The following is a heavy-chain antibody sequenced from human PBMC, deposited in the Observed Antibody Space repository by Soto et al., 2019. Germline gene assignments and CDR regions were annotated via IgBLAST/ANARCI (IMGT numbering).Heavy chain of an antibody. D-gene: IGHD2-2*02. V-gene: IGHV1-3*01. CDR3: ASTFTVPAAIGY. J-gene: IGHJ4*02. CDR2: INAGNGNT. CDR1: GYTFTSYA. Sequence: QVQLVQSGAEVKKPGASVKVSCKASGYTFTSYAMHWVRQAPGQRLEWMGWINAGNGNTKYSQKFQGRVTITRDTAAITAYLDLSSLRSEDTAVYFCASTFTVPAAIGYLGQGPLVSVSS.